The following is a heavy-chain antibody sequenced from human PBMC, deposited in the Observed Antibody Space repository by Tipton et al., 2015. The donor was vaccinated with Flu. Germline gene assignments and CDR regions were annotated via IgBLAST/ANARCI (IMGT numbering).Heavy chain of an antibody. D-gene: IGHD4-17*01. Sequence: QSGAEVKKPGSSVKVSCKASGGTFSSYAISWVRQAPGQGLEWMGGIIPIFGTANYAQKFQGRVTITADESTSTAYMELSSLRSEDTAVYYCAREGSDGDYRTHFDYWGQGTLVTVSS. CDR3: AREGSDGDYRTHFDY. J-gene: IGHJ4*02. CDR1: GGTFSSYA. V-gene: IGHV1-69*01. CDR2: IIPIFGTA.